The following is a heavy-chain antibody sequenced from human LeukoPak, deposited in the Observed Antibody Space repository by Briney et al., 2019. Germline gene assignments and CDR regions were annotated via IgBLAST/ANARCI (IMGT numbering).Heavy chain of an antibody. CDR2: IYHSGST. CDR3: ARARLTYYLDY. CDR1: GYSISSGYY. J-gene: IGHJ4*02. Sequence: PSQTLSLTCTVSGYSISSGYYWGWIRQPPGKGLEWIGSIYHSGSTFYNTSLKSRVTVSADTSKNQFSLKLSSVTAADTAVYYCARARLTYYLDYWGQGTLVTVSS. V-gene: IGHV4-38-2*02.